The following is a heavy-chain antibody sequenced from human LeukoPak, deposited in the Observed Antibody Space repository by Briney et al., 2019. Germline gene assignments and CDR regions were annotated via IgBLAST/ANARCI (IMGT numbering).Heavy chain of an antibody. CDR3: ARARLGYDILPGYPY. CDR2: ISAYNGNT. V-gene: IGHV1-18*01. D-gene: IGHD3-9*01. J-gene: IGHJ4*02. Sequence: ASVKVSCKASGYTFTSYGISWVRQAPGQGLEWMGWISAYNGNTNYAQKLQGRGTMTTDTSTSTAYMELRSLRSDDTAVYYCARARLGYDILPGYPYWGQGTLVTVSS. CDR1: GYTFTSYG.